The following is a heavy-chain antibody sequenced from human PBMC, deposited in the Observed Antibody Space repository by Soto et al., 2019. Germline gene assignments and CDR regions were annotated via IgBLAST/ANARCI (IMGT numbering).Heavy chain of an antibody. CDR1: GGSISSGAYY. J-gene: IGHJ1*01. CDR2: IYYSGST. D-gene: IGHD3-22*01. V-gene: IGHV4-31*03. CDR3: AIYDSSGSRGFQH. Sequence: QVQLQESGPGLVKLSQTLSLTCTFSGGSISSGAYYWSWIRQHPGKGLEWIGYIYYSGSTYYNPSLESRVTIAVDTSKNQFSLKLSSVTAADTAVYYCAIYDSSGSRGFQHLGQGTLVTVSS.